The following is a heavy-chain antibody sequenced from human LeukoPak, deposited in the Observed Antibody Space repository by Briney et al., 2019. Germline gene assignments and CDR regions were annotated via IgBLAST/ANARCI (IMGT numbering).Heavy chain of an antibody. V-gene: IGHV1-8*03. CDR1: GYTFTSYD. CDR2: MNPNSGNT. J-gene: IGHJ3*02. D-gene: IGHD2-2*01. CDR3: ARNRCSSTSCFSDAFDI. Sequence: ASVKVSRKASGYTFTSYDINWVRQATGQGLEWMGWMNPNSGNTGYAQKFQGRVTITRNTSISTAYMELSSLRSEDTAVYYCARNRCSSTSCFSDAFDIWGQGTMVTVSS.